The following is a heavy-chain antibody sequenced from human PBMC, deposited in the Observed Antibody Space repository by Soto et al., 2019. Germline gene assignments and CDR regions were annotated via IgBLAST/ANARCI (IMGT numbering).Heavy chain of an antibody. CDR1: GFTFSSYA. CDR2: ISGSGGST. D-gene: IGHD6-13*01. Sequence: GGSLRLSCAASGFTFSSYAMSWVRQAPGKGLEWVSAISGSGGSTYYADSVKGRFTISRDKSKNTLYLQMNSLRAEDTAVYYCAKDCGSSWYPHDYWGQGTLVTVSS. CDR3: AKDCGSSWYPHDY. V-gene: IGHV3-23*01. J-gene: IGHJ4*02.